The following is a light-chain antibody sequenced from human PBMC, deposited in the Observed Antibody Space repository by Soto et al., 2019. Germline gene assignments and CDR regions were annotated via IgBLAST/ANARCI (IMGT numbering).Light chain of an antibody. V-gene: IGKV1-17*01. CDR3: LQHNSYPRT. Sequence: DIQMTQSPSSLSASVGDRVTITCRASQGIRNDLDWYQQKPGKAPKRLIYAASSLQSGVPSRFSGSGSGTQFSLTIRSLQPEDFATYCCLQHNSYPRTFGQGTTVEI. J-gene: IGKJ1*01. CDR1: QGIRND. CDR2: AAS.